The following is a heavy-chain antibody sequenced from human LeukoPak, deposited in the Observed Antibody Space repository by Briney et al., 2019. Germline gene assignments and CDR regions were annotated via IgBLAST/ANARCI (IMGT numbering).Heavy chain of an antibody. CDR3: ARVYYYDSSGYYVDI. D-gene: IGHD3-22*01. CDR1: GFSLSTSGMC. Sequence: SGPTLVNPTQTLTLTCTFSGFSLSTSGMCVSWIRQPPGKALEWLARIDWNDDKYYSTSLKTRLTISKDTSKNQVVLTMTNMDPVDTATYYCARVYYYDSSGYYVDIWGQGTMVTVSS. J-gene: IGHJ3*02. V-gene: IGHV2-70*11. CDR2: IDWNDDK.